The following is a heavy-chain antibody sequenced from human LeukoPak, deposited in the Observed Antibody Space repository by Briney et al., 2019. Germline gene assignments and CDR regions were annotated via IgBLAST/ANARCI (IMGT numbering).Heavy chain of an antibody. CDR2: IRYDGSNK. J-gene: IGHJ4*02. V-gene: IGHV3-30*02. D-gene: IGHD1-26*01. CDR3: VKDIGTVGASPFDQ. Sequence: GGSPRLSCAASGFTFSSYGMHWVRQAPGKGLEWVAFIRYDGSNKYYADSVKGRFTISRDNSKNTLSLQMNSLRVEDTALYYCVKDIGTVGASPFDQWGQGTLVSVSS. CDR1: GFTFSSYG.